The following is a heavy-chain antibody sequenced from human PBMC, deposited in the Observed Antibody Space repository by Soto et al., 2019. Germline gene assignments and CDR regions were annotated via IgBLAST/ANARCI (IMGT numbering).Heavy chain of an antibody. CDR2: ISTYDGNT. D-gene: IGHD2-15*01. Sequence: ASVEVTCKASGLGFAIKGSSWVPHAHGQGLEWMGWISTYDGNTNYAQNFQGRVSMARDTSTSTAYMELRSLRSDDTAVYYCARDRGRSCIGGTCPFDYWGQGTLVTVSS. J-gene: IGHJ4*02. CDR3: ARDRGRSCIGGTCPFDY. V-gene: IGHV1-18*01. CDR1: GLGFAIKG.